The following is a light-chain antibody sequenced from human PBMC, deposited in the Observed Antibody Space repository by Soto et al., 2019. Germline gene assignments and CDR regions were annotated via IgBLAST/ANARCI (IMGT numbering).Light chain of an antibody. J-gene: IGKJ1*01. CDR3: HQNFKWPGT. V-gene: IGKV1-8*01. CDR2: AAS. CDR1: QSIYNY. Sequence: AIQMTQSPSSVSASTGDRATISCRATQSIYNYLAWYQQKPGKPPSLLIYAASTMDSGIPARFNGSGSGTDFTLTITGLQSEDSATYYCHQNFKWPGTFGQGTKVEI.